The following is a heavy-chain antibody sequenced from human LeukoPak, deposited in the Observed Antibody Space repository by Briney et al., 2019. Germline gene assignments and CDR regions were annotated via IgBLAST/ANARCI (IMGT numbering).Heavy chain of an antibody. CDR1: GVTVSSNY. CDR3: AKGGDIVVVVAATSLFPLDY. Sequence: GGSLRLSCAASGVTVSSNYMSWVRQAPGKGLEWVSVIYSGGSTYYADSVKGRFTISRDNSKNTLYLQMNSLRAEDTAVYYCAKGGDIVVVVAATSLFPLDYWGQGTLVTVSS. CDR2: IYSGGST. D-gene: IGHD2-15*01. J-gene: IGHJ4*02. V-gene: IGHV3-66*02.